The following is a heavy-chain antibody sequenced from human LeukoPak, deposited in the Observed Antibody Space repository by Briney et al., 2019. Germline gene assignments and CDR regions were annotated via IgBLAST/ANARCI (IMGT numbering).Heavy chain of an antibody. CDR3: ARDRYYVPKNYFDY. CDR2: ISYDGSNK. D-gene: IGHD3-16*01. J-gene: IGHJ4*02. V-gene: IGHV3-30*01. Sequence: PGRSLRLSCAASGFTFSSYAMHWVRQAAGKGLEWVAVISYDGSNKYYADSVKGRFTISRDNSKNTLYLQMNSLRAEDTAVYYCARDRYYVPKNYFDYWGQGTLVTVSS. CDR1: GFTFSSYA.